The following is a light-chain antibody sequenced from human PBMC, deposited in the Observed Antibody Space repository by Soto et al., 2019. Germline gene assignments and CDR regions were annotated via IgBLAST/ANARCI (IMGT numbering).Light chain of an antibody. CDR1: NIGSKS. CDR3: QVWDSSSDHYV. Sequence: SDDMTEAPSVTVDTGVAARITGGGYNIGSKSVHWYQQKPGQAPVLVVYDDSDRPSGIPERFSGSNSGNTATLTISRVEAGDEADYYCQVWDSSSDHYVFGTGTKVTVL. CDR2: DDS. J-gene: IGLJ1*01. V-gene: IGLV3-21*02.